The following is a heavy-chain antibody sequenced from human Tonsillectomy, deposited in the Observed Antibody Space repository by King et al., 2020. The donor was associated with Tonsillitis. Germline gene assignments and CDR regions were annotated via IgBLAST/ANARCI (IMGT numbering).Heavy chain of an antibody. CDR2: ISVGVGIN. D-gene: IGHD1-26*01. J-gene: IGHJ4*02. Sequence: DVQLVESGGGLVQPGGSLRLSCAASGFTFSNYAMSWVRQAPGRGLEWVSAISVGVGINYYSDSVKGRFTISRDNSMNTLYLQMNSLSAEDTAVYYCAKSRGGWESDGAFDYWGQGTLVTVSS. CDR1: GFTFSNYA. V-gene: IGHV3-23*04. CDR3: AKSRGGWESDGAFDY.